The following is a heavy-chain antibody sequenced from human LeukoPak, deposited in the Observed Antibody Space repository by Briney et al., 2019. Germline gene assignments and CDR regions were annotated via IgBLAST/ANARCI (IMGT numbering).Heavy chain of an antibody. D-gene: IGHD3-10*01. CDR2: IYPGDSDT. V-gene: IGHV5-51*01. CDR3: ARHGTSNYYDSALAN. J-gene: IGHJ4*02. Sequence: GESLKISCKGSGYSFTSYWIGWVRQMPGKGLEWMGIIYPGDSDTRYSPSLQGQVTISADKSISTAYLQWSSLKASDTAMYYCARHGTSNYYDSALANWGQGTLVTVSS. CDR1: GYSFTSYW.